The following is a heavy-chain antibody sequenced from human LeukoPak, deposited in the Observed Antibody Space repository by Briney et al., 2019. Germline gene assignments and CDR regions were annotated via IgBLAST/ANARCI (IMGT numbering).Heavy chain of an antibody. CDR2: INPNSGGT. CDR3: ASDSSIVLMVYAPLDY. D-gene: IGHD2-8*01. CDR1: GYTFTGYY. J-gene: IGHJ4*02. Sequence: GASVKVSCKASGYTFTGYYMHWVRQAPGQGLEWMGWINPNSGGTNYAQKFQGRVTMTRDTSISTAYMELSRLRSDDTAVYYCASDSSIVLMVYAPLDYWGQGTLVTVSS. V-gene: IGHV1-2*02.